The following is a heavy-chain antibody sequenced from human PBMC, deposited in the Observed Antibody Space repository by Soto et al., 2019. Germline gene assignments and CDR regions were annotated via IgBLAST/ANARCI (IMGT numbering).Heavy chain of an antibody. CDR2: IYYSGST. Sequence: PSETLSLTCTVSGGSISSSSYYWGWIRQPPGKGLEWIGSIYYSGSTYYNPSLKSRVTISVDTSKNQFSLKLSSVTAADTAVYYCARKRLGPPYDFWSGYWGYYFDYWGQGTLVTVSS. J-gene: IGHJ4*02. CDR1: GGSISSSSYY. D-gene: IGHD3-3*01. V-gene: IGHV4-39*01. CDR3: ARKRLGPPYDFWSGYWGYYFDY.